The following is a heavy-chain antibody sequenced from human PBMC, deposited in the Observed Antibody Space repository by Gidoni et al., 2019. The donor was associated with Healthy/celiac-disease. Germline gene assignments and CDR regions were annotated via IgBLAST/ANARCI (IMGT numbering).Heavy chain of an antibody. J-gene: IGHJ6*02. D-gene: IGHD3-10*01. V-gene: IGHV3-23*01. CDR1: GFTFSSYA. CDR2: ISGSGGST. Sequence: EVQLLESGGGLVQPGGSLRLSCAASGFTFSSYAMSWVRQAPGKGLEWVSAISGSGGSTYYADSVKGRFTISRDNSKNTLYLQMNSLRAEDTAVYYCQVGRTVDYYYYGMDVWGQGTTVTVSS. CDR3: QVGRTVDYYYYGMDV.